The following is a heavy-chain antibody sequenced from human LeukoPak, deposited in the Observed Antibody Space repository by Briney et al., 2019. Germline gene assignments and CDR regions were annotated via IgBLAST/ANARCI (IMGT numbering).Heavy chain of an antibody. Sequence: ASVKVSCKASVYTFTGYYIHWVRQAPGQGLEWMGWINPNSGATNNAQKFQGRVTVSRDTSISTAYMGVSKLRSDDTAVYYCARSGISTIPNFDYWGQGTLVTVSS. J-gene: IGHJ4*02. CDR2: INPNSGAT. D-gene: IGHD3-3*01. CDR3: ARSGISTIPNFDY. CDR1: VYTFTGYY. V-gene: IGHV1-2*02.